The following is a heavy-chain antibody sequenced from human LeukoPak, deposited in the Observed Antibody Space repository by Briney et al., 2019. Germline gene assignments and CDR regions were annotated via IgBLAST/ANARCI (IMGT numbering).Heavy chain of an antibody. CDR2: IYYSGST. V-gene: IGHV4-59*01. Sequence: SETLSLTCTVSGGSISSYYWSWIRQPPGKGLEWIRYIYYSGSTNYNPSLKSRVTISVDTSKNQFSLKLSSVTAADTAVYYCARDWGVGPMPKSRFDPWGQGTLVTVSS. CDR3: ARDWGVGPMPKSRFDP. J-gene: IGHJ5*02. CDR1: GGSISSYY. D-gene: IGHD3-16*01.